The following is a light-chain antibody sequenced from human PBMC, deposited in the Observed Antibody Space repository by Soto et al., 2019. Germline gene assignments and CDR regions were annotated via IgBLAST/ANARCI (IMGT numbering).Light chain of an antibody. Sequence: IQMTQSPSTLSASVGDTVTITCRASESIYSWLAWYKQIPGKAPPLLIYKTSTLQSGVSPRFSGSGSGAEYTLTISSLQPDDFSTYYCQEYNTNSRTFGQGTRV. J-gene: IGKJ1*01. CDR2: KTS. CDR1: ESIYSW. V-gene: IGKV1-5*03. CDR3: QEYNTNSRT.